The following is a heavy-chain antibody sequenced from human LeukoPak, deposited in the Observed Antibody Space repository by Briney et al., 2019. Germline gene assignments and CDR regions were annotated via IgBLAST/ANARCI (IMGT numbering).Heavy chain of an antibody. D-gene: IGHD6-13*01. V-gene: IGHV3-23*01. Sequence: GGSLRLSCAASGFTFSSYAMTWVRQAPGKGLEWVSAISGGGDGTYYADSVKGRFTISRDNSKNTLYLQMNSLRAEDTAVYYCGKSPPYSTLGGYWGQGTLVTVSS. CDR2: ISGGGDGT. J-gene: IGHJ4*02. CDR1: GFTFSSYA. CDR3: GKSPPYSTLGGY.